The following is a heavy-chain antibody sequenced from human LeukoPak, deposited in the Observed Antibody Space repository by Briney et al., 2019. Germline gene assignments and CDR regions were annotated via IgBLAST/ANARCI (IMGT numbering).Heavy chain of an antibody. V-gene: IGHV4-34*01. J-gene: IGHJ5*02. CDR3: ARGPPLAPGHT. Sequence: PSETLSLTCAVYGGSFSGYYWSWIRQPPGKGLEWIGEINHSGSTNYNPSLKSRVTISVDTSKNQFSLKLSSVTAADTAVYYCARGPPLAPGHTWGQGTLVTVSS. CDR1: GGSFSGYY. CDR2: INHSGST. D-gene: IGHD1-14*01.